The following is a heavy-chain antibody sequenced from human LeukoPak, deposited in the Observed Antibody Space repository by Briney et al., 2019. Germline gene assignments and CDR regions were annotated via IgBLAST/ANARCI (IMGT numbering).Heavy chain of an antibody. CDR3: ARDYGDAFDV. CDR1: GFTFSNYW. V-gene: IGHV3-74*01. J-gene: IGHJ3*01. Sequence: GGSLRLSCAASGFTFSNYWMHWVRQAPGKGLVWVSLINSDGSSTNYADSVKGRFTISRDDAKNTLYLQMNSLRAEDTAVYYCARDYGDAFDVWGQGTMVTVSS. D-gene: IGHD4-17*01. CDR2: INSDGSST.